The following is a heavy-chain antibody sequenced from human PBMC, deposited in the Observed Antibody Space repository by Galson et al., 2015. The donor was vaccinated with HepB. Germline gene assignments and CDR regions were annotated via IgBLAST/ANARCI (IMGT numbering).Heavy chain of an antibody. Sequence: SETLSLTCTVSGGSMISYYWSWIRQPPGRGLEWIGYVYYTGSTDYNPSLKRRLTMAIDTSKNHFSLNLTSVTTADTAVYFCARGGGGVGPAYYYYYMDVWGRGTTVTVSS. V-gene: IGHV4-59*01. J-gene: IGHJ6*03. CDR3: ARGGGGVGPAYYYYYMDV. D-gene: IGHD3-16*01. CDR2: VYYTGST. CDR1: GGSMISYY.